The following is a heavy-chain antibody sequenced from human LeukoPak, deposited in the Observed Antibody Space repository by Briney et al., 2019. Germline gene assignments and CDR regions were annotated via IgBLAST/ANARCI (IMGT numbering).Heavy chain of an antibody. CDR3: ARGGGYSAYAAGY. CDR1: GYTFTGYY. CDR2: INPNSGGT. V-gene: IGHV1-2*02. Sequence: APVKVSCKASGYTFTGYYMYWVRQAPGQGLEWMGWINPNSGGTNYAQKFQGRVTMTRDTSISTVYMELSRLRSDDTAVYYCARGGGYSAYAAGYWGQGTLVTVSS. J-gene: IGHJ4*02. D-gene: IGHD5-12*01.